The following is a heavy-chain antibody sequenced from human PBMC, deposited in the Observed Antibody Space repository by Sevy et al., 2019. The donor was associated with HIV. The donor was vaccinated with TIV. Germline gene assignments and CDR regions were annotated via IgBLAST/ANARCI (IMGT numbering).Heavy chain of an antibody. CDR1: GFTFSDYY. CDR3: AAQWDTARVYYFHYGMDV. Sequence: LSLTCAASGFTFSDYYMSWIRQAPGKGLEWVSYISSSGSTIYYADSVKGRFTISRDNAKNSLYLQMNSLRAEDTAVYYCAAQWDTARVYYFHYGMDVWGQGTTVTVSS. D-gene: IGHD5-18*01. CDR2: ISSSGSTI. J-gene: IGHJ6*02. V-gene: IGHV3-11*01.